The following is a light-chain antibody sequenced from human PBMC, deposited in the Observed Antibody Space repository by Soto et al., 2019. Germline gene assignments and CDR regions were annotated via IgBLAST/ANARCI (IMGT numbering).Light chain of an antibody. CDR2: ATS. CDR3: QKYVYSPWT. Sequence: DIAVMQSPGTLSLSPGERASLSCGTSDRVSDSHLACYPQKPGQAPMLLMYATSTRSTGMPHRFSRSVSTTGFTLTISILESEDFAVYYCQKYVYSPWTFGQGTKVDIK. J-gene: IGKJ1*01. V-gene: IGKV3-20*01. CDR1: DRVSDSH.